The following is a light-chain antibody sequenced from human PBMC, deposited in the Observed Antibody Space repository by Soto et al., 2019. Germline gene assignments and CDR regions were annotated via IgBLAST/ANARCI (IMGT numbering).Light chain of an antibody. CDR3: QVWDSGTYV. Sequence: SYELTQPLSVSGALGQTAMIPCGGNDVESKSVHWYQQRPGQAPVLVIYRDTNRPSGVPERFSGSNSGNTATLTIIGAQAGDEADYFCQVWDSGTYVFGTGTKLTVL. V-gene: IGLV3-9*01. CDR2: RDT. J-gene: IGLJ1*01. CDR1: DVESKS.